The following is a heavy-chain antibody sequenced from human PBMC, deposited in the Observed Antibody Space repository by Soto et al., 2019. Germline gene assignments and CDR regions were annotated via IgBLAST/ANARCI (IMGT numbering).Heavy chain of an antibody. J-gene: IGHJ6*04. CDR1: GDTVTGYY. CDR2: INPNSGGT. CDR3: ARGGLRYFHYGMDV. V-gene: IGHV1-2*04. Sequence: ASVKVSCKASGDTVTGYYMHWVRQAPGQGLEWMGWINPNSGGTNYAQKFQGWVTMTRDTSISTAYMELSRLRSDDTAVYYCARGGLRYFHYGMDVWGKGTTVTVSS. D-gene: IGHD3-9*01.